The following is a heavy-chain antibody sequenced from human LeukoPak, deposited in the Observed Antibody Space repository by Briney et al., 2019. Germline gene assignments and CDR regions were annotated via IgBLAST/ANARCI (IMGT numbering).Heavy chain of an antibody. D-gene: IGHD2-2*02. J-gene: IGHJ5*02. CDR1: GFTFSNYA. CDR3: TKALFGVPNTDLNCFDP. CDR2: ISASGGST. V-gene: IGHV3-23*01. Sequence: GGSLRLSCAASGFTFSNYAMNWVRQAPGKGLEWVAGISASGGSTFYADSVKGRFTISRDNSKNAQYLQMNSLRVEDMAVYYCTKALFGVPNTDLNCFDPWGQGTPVIVSS.